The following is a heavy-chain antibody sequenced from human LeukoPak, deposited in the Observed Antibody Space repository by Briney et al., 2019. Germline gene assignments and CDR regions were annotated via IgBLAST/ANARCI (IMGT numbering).Heavy chain of an antibody. J-gene: IGHJ6*02. V-gene: IGHV1-69*10. CDR1: GYTFTSYG. CDR2: IIPILGIA. CDR3: ARDVPGSPVKRSVYYYYGMDV. Sequence: ASVKVSCKASGYTFTSYGISWVRQAPGQGLEWMGWIIPILGIANYAQKFQGRVTITADKSTSTAYMELSSLRSEDTAVYYCARDVPGSPVKRSVYYYYGMDVWGQGTTVTVSS.